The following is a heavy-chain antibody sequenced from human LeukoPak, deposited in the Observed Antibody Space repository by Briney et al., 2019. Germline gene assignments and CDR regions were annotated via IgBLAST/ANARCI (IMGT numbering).Heavy chain of an antibody. J-gene: IGHJ4*02. V-gene: IGHV3-48*03. CDR3: ARDRAVAYDY. CDR1: GFTFSSYE. CDR2: ISSSGSTI. D-gene: IGHD6-19*01. Sequence: GGSLRLSCAASGFTFSSYEMNWVRQAPGKGLEWVSYISSSGSTIYYADSVKGRFTISRDNAKNSLYLQMSSLRAEDTAVYYCARDRAVAYDYWGQGTLVTVSS.